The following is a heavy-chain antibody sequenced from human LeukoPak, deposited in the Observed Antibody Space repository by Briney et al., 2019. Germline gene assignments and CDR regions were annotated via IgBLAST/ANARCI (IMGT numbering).Heavy chain of an antibody. V-gene: IGHV3-64*02. CDR2: ISNNGGST. CDR1: GFTFNSYA. D-gene: IGHD4/OR15-4a*01. Sequence: GGSLRLSCVASGFTFNSYAMHWVRQAPGKGLEYVSGISNNGGSTYYADSVKGRFTISRDNSKNTLYLQMGSLRTEDMAVYYCAKGSDYRLADYFDYWGQGTLVTVSS. CDR3: AKGSDYRLADYFDY. J-gene: IGHJ4*02.